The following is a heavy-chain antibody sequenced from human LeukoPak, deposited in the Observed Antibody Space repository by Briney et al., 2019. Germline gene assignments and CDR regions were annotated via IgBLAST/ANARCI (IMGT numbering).Heavy chain of an antibody. J-gene: IGHJ4*02. CDR1: GFTFSSYG. CDR3: AKGSMFRGYSYGIFDY. Sequence: PGGSLRLSCAASGFTFSSYGMHWVRQAPGKGLEWVAFIGYDGSNKYYADSVKGRFTISRDNSKKTLYLQMNSLRAEDTALYYCAKGSMFRGYSYGIFDYWGQGTLVTVSS. D-gene: IGHD5-18*01. CDR2: IGYDGSNK. V-gene: IGHV3-30*02.